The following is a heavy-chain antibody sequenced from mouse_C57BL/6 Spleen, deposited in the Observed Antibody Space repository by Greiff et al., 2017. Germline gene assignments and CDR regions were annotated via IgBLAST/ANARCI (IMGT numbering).Heavy chain of an antibody. CDR1: GYTFTSYW. CDR2: IDPTGGGT. Sequence: QVQLQQPGAELVKPGASVKLSCKASGYTFTSYWMHWVKQRPGRGLEWIGRIDPTGGGTNYNEKFKGKATLTVDKPSSTAYMQLSSLTSEDAAVYYCASDYYGNYVDYDYWGQGTTLTVSS. D-gene: IGHD2-1*01. J-gene: IGHJ2*01. V-gene: IGHV1-72*01. CDR3: ASDYYGNYVDYDY.